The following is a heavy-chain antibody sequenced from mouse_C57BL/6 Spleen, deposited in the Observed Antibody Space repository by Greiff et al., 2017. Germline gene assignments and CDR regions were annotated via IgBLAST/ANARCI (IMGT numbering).Heavy chain of an antibody. CDR1: GYTFTSYW. J-gene: IGHJ4*01. CDR3: ARGITTVSDAMDY. Sequence: VQLQQPGAELVMPGASVKLSCKASGYTFTSYWMHWVKQRPGQGLEWIGEIDPSDSYTNYNQKFKGKSTLTVDKSSSTAYMQLSSLTSEDSAVYYCARGITTVSDAMDYWGQGTSVTVSS. CDR2: IDPSDSYT. D-gene: IGHD1-1*01. V-gene: IGHV1-69*01.